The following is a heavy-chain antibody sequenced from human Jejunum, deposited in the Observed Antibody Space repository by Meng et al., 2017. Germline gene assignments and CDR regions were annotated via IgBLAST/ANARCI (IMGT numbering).Heavy chain of an antibody. CDR2: VFHSGTP. J-gene: IGHJ4*02. CDR3: ASRPVGIRTYYFDC. D-gene: IGHD2-21*01. Sequence: SETLSLTCAVSGGSITSTKGWSWVRQTPGKGLEWIGEVFHSGTPNYNPSLMSRLTMSVDKSKNQFSLNLTSVTAADTAVYYCASRPVGIRTYYFDCWGQGTLVTVSS. CDR1: GGSITSTKG. V-gene: IGHV4-4*02.